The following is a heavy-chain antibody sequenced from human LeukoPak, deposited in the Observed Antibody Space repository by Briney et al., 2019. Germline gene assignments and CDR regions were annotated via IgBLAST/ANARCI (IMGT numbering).Heavy chain of an antibody. J-gene: IGHJ4*02. CDR1: GYKFTSYW. CDR3: VRQKIVPGTSQLRTFDA. V-gene: IGHV5-51*01. D-gene: IGHD2/OR15-2a*01. CDR2: LYPIDFDK. Sequence: GDSLKISCKASGYKFTSYWIAWVRQKPGHGLEWMGSLYPIDFDKTYSPSFQGQVTMSADRSINTAYLQWSSLKASDTAMYYCVRQKIVPGTSQLRTFDAWGLGTLVSVSS.